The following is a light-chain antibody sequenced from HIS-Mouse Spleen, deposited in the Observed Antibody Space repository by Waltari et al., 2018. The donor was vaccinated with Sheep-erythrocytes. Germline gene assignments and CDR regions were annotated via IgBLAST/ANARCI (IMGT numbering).Light chain of an antibody. Sequence: SYELTQPPSVSVSPGQTASIPCPGYKLGDKYACWYQQKPGQSPVLVIYQDSKRPSGIPERFSGSNSGNTATLTISGTQAMDEADYYCQAWDSSTAVVFGGGTKLTVL. CDR1: KLGDKY. CDR2: QDS. CDR3: QAWDSSTAVV. J-gene: IGLJ2*01. V-gene: IGLV3-1*01.